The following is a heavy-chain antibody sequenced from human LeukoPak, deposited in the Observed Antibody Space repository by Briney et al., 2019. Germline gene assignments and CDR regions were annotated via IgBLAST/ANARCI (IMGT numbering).Heavy chain of an antibody. V-gene: IGHV3-53*01. D-gene: IGHD6-19*01. CDR3: ARYTSGSYFDS. CDR2: IYKSGNT. J-gene: IGHJ4*02. Sequence: GGSLRLSCAASGFTVSSNDMTWVRQAPGKGLEWVSVIYKSGNTFYSDSVKGRFTISRDNSKNTVYLQMDSLRAEDTAVYYFARYTSGSYFDSWGQGTLVTVSS. CDR1: GFTVSSND.